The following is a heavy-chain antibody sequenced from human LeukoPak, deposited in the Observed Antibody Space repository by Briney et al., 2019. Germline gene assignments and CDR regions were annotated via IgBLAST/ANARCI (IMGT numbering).Heavy chain of an antibody. D-gene: IGHD4-17*01. V-gene: IGHV3-23*01. CDR2: ISENGEST. J-gene: IGHJ4*02. CDR1: GFTFNTYA. Sequence: PGGSLRLSCAASGFTFNTYAMSGARQAPGKGLEWVSSISENGESTYYADSVKGRFTISRDNSRNTLYQKMNSLRAEDTAVYYCASYFHYGDYASLWYWGQGTLVTVSS. CDR3: ASYFHYGDYASLWY.